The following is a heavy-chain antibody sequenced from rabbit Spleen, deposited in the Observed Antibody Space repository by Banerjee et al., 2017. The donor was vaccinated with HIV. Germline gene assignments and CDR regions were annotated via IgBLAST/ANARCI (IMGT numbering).Heavy chain of an antibody. CDR1: GFSFSSGYW. CDR2: ISTSSGIT. V-gene: IGHV1S45*01. D-gene: IGHD1-1*01. J-gene: IGHJ6*01. CDR3: AKSGSSSYYDGMDL. Sequence: QEQLEESGGDLVKPEGSLTLTCTASGFSFSSGYWTCWVRQAPGKGLEWIACISTSSGITYYATWAKGRFTIFKTSSTTVTLQMTSLTAADTATYFCAKSGSSSYYDGMDLWGQGTLVTVS.